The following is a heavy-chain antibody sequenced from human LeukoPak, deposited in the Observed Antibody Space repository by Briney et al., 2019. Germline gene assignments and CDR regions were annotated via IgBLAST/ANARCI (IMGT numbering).Heavy chain of an antibody. Sequence: GGSLRLSCAASGFTFSSYWMSWVRQAPGKGLEWVANIKQDGSEKYYVDSVKGRFTISRDNAKNSLYLQMNSLRAEDTAVYYCARGVGFGSGTYQAFGFWGQGTLVTVSS. CDR1: GFTFSSYW. D-gene: IGHD3-10*01. V-gene: IGHV3-7*01. CDR3: ARGVGFGSGTYQAFGF. J-gene: IGHJ4*02. CDR2: IKQDGSEK.